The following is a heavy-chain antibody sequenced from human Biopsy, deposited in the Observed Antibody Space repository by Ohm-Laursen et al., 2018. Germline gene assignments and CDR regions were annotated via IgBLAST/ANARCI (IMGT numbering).Heavy chain of an antibody. CDR1: GFSFSSYW. D-gene: IGHD2-2*01. CDR2: INIDGSTT. J-gene: IGHJ6*02. V-gene: IGHV3-74*01. Sequence: SLRLSCAASGFSFSSYWMHWVRQGPGKGLVWVSRINIDGSTTRYADSVKGRFTISRDNAKSSLYLQMNSLRAEDTAVYYCARVLLPAAAVHYGMDVWGQGTTVTVSS. CDR3: ARVLLPAAAVHYGMDV.